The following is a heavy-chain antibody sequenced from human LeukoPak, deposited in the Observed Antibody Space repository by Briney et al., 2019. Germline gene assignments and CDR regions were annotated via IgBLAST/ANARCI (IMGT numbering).Heavy chain of an antibody. D-gene: IGHD2-2*01. V-gene: IGHV3-48*01. Sequence: GGSLRLSCAASGFTFSSYSMNWVRQAPGKGLEGISYISISGGNTKYADSVKGRFTISGDNAKNSLYLQMNSLRVEDTAVYYCARDTKYAFDNWGQGTLVTVSS. CDR1: GFTFSSYS. J-gene: IGHJ4*02. CDR2: ISISGGNT. CDR3: ARDTKYAFDN.